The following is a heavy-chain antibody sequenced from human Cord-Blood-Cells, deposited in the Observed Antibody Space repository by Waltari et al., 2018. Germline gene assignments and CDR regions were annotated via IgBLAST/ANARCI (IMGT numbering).Heavy chain of an antibody. J-gene: IGHJ4*02. CDR3: AREWFREYFDY. V-gene: IGHV3-33*01. CDR2: IWYDGNNK. D-gene: IGHD3-10*01. CDR1: GFTFSSYG. Sequence: QVQLVESGGGVVQPGRSLRLSCAASGFTFSSYGMHWVRQAPGKGLEWVEVIWYDGNNKYYADSVKGRFTISRDNSKNTLYLQMNSLRAEDTAVYYCAREWFREYFDYWGQGTLVTVSS.